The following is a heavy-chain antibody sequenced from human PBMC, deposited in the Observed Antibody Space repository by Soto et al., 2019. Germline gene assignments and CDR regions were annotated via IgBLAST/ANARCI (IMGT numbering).Heavy chain of an antibody. CDR1: GGFLRGYY. CDR3: AREQLLLLSDWFDP. V-gene: IGHV4-34*01. Sequence: SETLSPPSAVHGGFLRGYYLGGVRPPPGKGLEWIGEINHSGSTNYNPSLKSRVTISVDTSKNQFSLKLSSVTAADTAVYYCAREQLLLLSDWFDPRGQGTLVIVSS. D-gene: IGHD2-15*01. CDR2: INHSGST. J-gene: IGHJ5*02.